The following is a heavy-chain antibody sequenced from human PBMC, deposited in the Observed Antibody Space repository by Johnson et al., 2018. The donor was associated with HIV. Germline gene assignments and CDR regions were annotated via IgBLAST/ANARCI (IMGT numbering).Heavy chain of an antibody. CDR3: ARDTTSGLDGSSWDGAFDI. Sequence: QVQLVESGGGVVQPGGSLRLSCAASGFTFSSYGMHWVRQAPGKGLEWVAFIRSDGSEDYHLDSLKGRFTISRDNAKNSLYLQMDSLRDEDTAVYYCARDTTSGLDGSSWDGAFDIWGQGTMVTVSS. D-gene: IGHD6-13*01. V-gene: IGHV3-30*02. CDR2: IRSDGSED. J-gene: IGHJ3*02. CDR1: GFTFSSYG.